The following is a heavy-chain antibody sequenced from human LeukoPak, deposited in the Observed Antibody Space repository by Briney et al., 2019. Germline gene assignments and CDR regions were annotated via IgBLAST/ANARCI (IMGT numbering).Heavy chain of an antibody. V-gene: IGHV1-58*01. D-gene: IGHD2-15*01. CDR2: IVVGSGNT. CDR1: GFTFTSSA. CDR3: AAGVVVAAPYYYGMDV. Sequence: SVKVSCKASGFTFTSSAVQWVRQARGQRLEWIGWIVVGSGNTNYAQKFQERVTITRDMSTSTDYMELSSLRSEDTAVYYCAAGVVVAAPYYYGMDVWGKGTTVTVSS. J-gene: IGHJ6*04.